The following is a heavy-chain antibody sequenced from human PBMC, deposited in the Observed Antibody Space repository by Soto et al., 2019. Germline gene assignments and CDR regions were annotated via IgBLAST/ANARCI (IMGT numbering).Heavy chain of an antibody. V-gene: IGHV3-23*01. CDR3: AKSTGWYDAFDI. D-gene: IGHD6-19*01. CDR1: GFTFGNYA. J-gene: IGHJ3*02. CDR2: ISGSGSNT. Sequence: GGSLRLSCAASGFTFGNYAMTWVRQAPGKGLEWVSLISGSGSNTYYADSVKGRFTISRDSSKNTLYLQVNSLRAEDTAVYYCAKSTGWYDAFDIWGPGTMVTVS.